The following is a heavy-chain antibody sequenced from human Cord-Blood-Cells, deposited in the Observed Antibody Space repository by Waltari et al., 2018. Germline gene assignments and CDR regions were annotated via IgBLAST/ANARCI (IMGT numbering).Heavy chain of an antibody. V-gene: IGHV1-2*02. CDR1: GYTFTGYY. Sequence: QVQLVQSGAEVKKPGASVKVSCKASGYTFTGYYMHWVRQAPGQGLEWMGWINPSSGGTNYAQKFQGRVTITRDTSISTAYMELSRLISDDTSVYYCARDQGQTGNDYWGQGTLVTVSS. D-gene: IGHD7-27*01. CDR2: INPSSGGT. J-gene: IGHJ4*02. CDR3: ARDQGQTGNDY.